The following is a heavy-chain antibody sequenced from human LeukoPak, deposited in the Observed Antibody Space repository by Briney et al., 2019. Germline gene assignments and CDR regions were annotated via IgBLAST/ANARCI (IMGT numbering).Heavy chain of an antibody. CDR3: ARGVISSSQDGVSDY. CDR2: IYYNGNT. V-gene: IGHV4-39*01. Sequence: SETLSLTCTVSGGSISSSSFYWGWIRQPPGKGLQWIGSIYYNGNTFYNPALRSRVTISVDTSKNQFSLKLSSVTAADTAVYYCARGVISSSQDGVSDYWGQGTLVTVSS. CDR1: GGSISSSSFY. J-gene: IGHJ4*02. D-gene: IGHD6-13*01.